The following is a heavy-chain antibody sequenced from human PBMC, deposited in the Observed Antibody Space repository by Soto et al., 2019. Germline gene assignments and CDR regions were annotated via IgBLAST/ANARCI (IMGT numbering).Heavy chain of an antibody. Sequence: EVQLVESGGGLVQPEGSLRLSCAASGFTFSNDWMNWVRQGPGKGLEWVSRIISGGSRVSYADSVKGRFTIARDNAKNTLYLEMHSLTAEDTAVYYCARERTSKGGMDVWGQGTTVTVSS. CDR2: IISGGSRV. J-gene: IGHJ6*02. CDR1: GFTFSNDW. V-gene: IGHV3-74*01. CDR3: ARERTSKGGMDV.